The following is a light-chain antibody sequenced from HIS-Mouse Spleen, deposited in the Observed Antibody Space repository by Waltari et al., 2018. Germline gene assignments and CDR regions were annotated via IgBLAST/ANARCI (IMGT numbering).Light chain of an antibody. CDR3: QQYYSTPRT. V-gene: IGKV4-1*01. J-gene: IGKJ4*01. CDR1: QSVLYSSNNKNY. Sequence: DIVMTQSPDSLAGSLGERATINCKSSQSVLYSSNNKNYLAWYQQKPGQPPKLLIYWASNRESGVPDRFSGSGSGTDFTLTISSLQAEDVAVYYCQQYYSTPRTFGGGTKVEIK. CDR2: WAS.